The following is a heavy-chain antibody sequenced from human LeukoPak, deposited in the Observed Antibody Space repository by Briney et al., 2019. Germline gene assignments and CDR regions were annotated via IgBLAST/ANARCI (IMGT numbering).Heavy chain of an antibody. CDR2: INHSGST. D-gene: IGHD1-1*01. V-gene: IGHV4-34*01. Sequence: SETLSLTCAVYGESFSGYYWSWVRQPPGKGLEWIGEINHSGSTNYNPSLTSRVTISVDTSKNQFSLKLSSVTGAETAVYYCARGMNGTTGTTASYFDYWGQGTLVTVSS. CDR3: ARGMNGTTGTTASYFDY. CDR1: GESFSGYY. J-gene: IGHJ4*02.